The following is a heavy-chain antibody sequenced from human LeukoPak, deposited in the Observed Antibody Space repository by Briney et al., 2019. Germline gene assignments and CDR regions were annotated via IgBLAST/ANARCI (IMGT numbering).Heavy chain of an antibody. CDR3: ARDVADSSGYYYVDSGMDV. J-gene: IGHJ6*02. D-gene: IGHD3-22*01. CDR1: GFTFSSYA. V-gene: IGHV3-30-3*01. CDR2: ISYDGSNK. Sequence: GGSLRLSCAASGFTFSSYAMHWVRQAPGKGLEWVAVISYDGSNKYYADSVKGRFTTSRDNSKNTLYLQMNSLRAEDTAVYYCARDVADSSGYYYVDSGMDVWGQGATVTVSS.